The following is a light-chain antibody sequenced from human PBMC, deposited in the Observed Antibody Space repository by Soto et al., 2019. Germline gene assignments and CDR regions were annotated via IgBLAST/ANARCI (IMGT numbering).Light chain of an antibody. V-gene: IGKV1-9*01. CDR1: QGIRSY. J-gene: IGKJ3*01. CDR3: QQLNIFPPLFT. Sequence: DIQLTQSPFFLSASVGDRVTITCRASQGIRSYLAWYQQRPGKAPELLIYGASTSRTGVASRFSGSGSGTEFTLTISSLQPEDFATYFCQQLNIFPPLFTFGPGTKVDIK. CDR2: GAS.